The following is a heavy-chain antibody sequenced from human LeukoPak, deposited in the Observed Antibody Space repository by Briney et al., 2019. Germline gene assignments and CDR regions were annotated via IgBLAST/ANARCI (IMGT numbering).Heavy chain of an antibody. D-gene: IGHD6-6*01. Sequence: SETLSLTCTVSGGSISSSSYYWAWIRQPPGKGLEWTGSIYYSGSTYYNPSLKSRVTISVDTSKNQFSLKLSSVTAADTAVYYCARDSSSGSYWGQGTLVTVSS. CDR2: IYYSGST. V-gene: IGHV4-39*07. CDR1: GGSISSSSYY. J-gene: IGHJ4*02. CDR3: ARDSSSGSY.